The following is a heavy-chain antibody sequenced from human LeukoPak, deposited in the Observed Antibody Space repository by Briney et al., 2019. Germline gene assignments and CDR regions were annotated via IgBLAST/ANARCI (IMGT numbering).Heavy chain of an antibody. CDR2: ISRSGDST. Sequence: PGGSLRLSCIASGFTFNNYDMSWIRQAPGKGLEWVSAISRSGDSTYYTDSVKGRFTISRDNSRNTLSLQMNNLRDEDTAVYYCAKGGVDYWGQGTLVTVSS. J-gene: IGHJ4*02. CDR3: AKGGVDY. V-gene: IGHV3-23*01. D-gene: IGHD4-17*01. CDR1: GFTFNNYD.